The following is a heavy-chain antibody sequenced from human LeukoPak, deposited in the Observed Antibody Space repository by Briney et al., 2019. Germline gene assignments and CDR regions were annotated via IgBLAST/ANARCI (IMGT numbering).Heavy chain of an antibody. CDR2: INPNSGFT. D-gene: IGHD2-2*01. V-gene: IGHV1-2*02. J-gene: IGHJ4*02. CDR1: GYPFTDYY. Sequence: ASLKVSCKASGYPFTDYYLHWVRQTPGQGLEWMEWINPNSGFTNYAQKFQGRVTMTRDTSISTAYMELSRLRSDDTAVYYCARLADCSSSSCRSFDYWGQGTLVTVSS. CDR3: ARLADCSSSSCRSFDY.